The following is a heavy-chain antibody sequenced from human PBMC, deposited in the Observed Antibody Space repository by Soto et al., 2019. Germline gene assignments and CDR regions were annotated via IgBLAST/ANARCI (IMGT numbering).Heavy chain of an antibody. J-gene: IGHJ4*02. D-gene: IGHD3-9*01. Sequence: QVQLVESGGGVVQPGRSLRLSCAASGFTFSRYGIHWVLQAPGKGLEWVAVISYDGSNKYYADSVKGRFTISRDNSKNTLYLQMNSLRAEDTAVYYCAKDHYDTLTGYYGPDYWGQGTLVTVSS. CDR2: ISYDGSNK. CDR1: GFTFSRYG. V-gene: IGHV3-30*18. CDR3: AKDHYDTLTGYYGPDY.